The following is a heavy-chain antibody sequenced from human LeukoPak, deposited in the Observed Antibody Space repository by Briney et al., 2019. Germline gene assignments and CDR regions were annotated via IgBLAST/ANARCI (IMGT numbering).Heavy chain of an antibody. J-gene: IGHJ4*02. CDR1: RFTFSSYW. V-gene: IGHV3-7*03. D-gene: IGHD4-17*01. CDR2: IKQDGSEK. CDR3: ARETSDYGDYDY. Sequence: GGSLRLSCAASRFTFSSYWMSWVCQAPGKGLEWVANIKQDGSEKYYVDSVKGRFTISRDNAKNSLYLQMNSQRAEDTAVYYCARETSDYGDYDYWGQGTLVTVSS.